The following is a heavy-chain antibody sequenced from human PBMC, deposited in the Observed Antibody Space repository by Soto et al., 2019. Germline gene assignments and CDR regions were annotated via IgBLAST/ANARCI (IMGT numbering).Heavy chain of an antibody. D-gene: IGHD1-26*01. Sequence: QVQLVESGGGVVQPGRSLRLSCAASGFTFSSYGMHWVREAPGKGLEWVAVISYDGSNKYYADSVKGRFTISRDNSKNTLYLQMNSLRAEDTAVYYCAKVEAGATHDAFDIWGQGTMVTVSS. CDR1: GFTFSSYG. CDR3: AKVEAGATHDAFDI. J-gene: IGHJ3*02. V-gene: IGHV3-30*18. CDR2: ISYDGSNK.